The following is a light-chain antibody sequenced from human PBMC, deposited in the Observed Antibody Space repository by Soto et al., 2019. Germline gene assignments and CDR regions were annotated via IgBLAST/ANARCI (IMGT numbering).Light chain of an antibody. Sequence: EIVMTQSPATLSVSPGERATLSCRASQSVYNNLAWYQQKPGQTPRRLIYGPSPRATGIPARFSGRGSGTGFALTISSLQSDDFAVYFCQQYDNWPPVTFGRGTKVVI. CDR3: QQYDNWPPVT. V-gene: IGKV3-15*01. J-gene: IGKJ3*01. CDR2: GPS. CDR1: QSVYNN.